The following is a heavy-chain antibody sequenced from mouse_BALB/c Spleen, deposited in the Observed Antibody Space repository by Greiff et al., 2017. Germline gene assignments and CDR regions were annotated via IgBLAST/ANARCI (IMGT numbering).Heavy chain of an antibody. J-gene: IGHJ4*01. CDR3: AREGRYNAMDY. Sequence: ESGPGLVKPSQSLSLTCSVTGYSITSGYYWNWIRQFPGNKLEWMGYISYDGSNNYNPSLKNRISITRDTSKNQFFLKLNSVTTEDTATYYCAREGRYNAMDYWGQGTSVTVSS. V-gene: IGHV3-6*02. CDR2: ISYDGSN. CDR1: GYSITSGYY.